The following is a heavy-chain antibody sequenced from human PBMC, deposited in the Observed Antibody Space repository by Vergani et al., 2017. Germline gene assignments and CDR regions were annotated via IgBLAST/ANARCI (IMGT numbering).Heavy chain of an antibody. D-gene: IGHD3-10*01. J-gene: IGHJ4*02. CDR2: IYSGGST. CDR3: ARNYYYGSGSYPSPFDY. CDR1: GFTVSSNY. Sequence: EVQLVESGGGLVQPGGSLRLSCAASGFTVSSNYMSWVRQAPGKGLEWVSVIYSGGSTYYADSVKGRFTISSDNAKNSLYLQMNSLRAEDTAVYYCARNYYYGSGSYPSPFDYWGQGTLVTVSS. V-gene: IGHV3-66*01.